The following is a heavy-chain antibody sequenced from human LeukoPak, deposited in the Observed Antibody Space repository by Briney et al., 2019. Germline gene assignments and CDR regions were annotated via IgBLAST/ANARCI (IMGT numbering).Heavy chain of an antibody. V-gene: IGHV4-30-4*08. CDR3: ARLYLIEDYDFWSGYSESMDV. CDR1: GGSISSGDYY. D-gene: IGHD3-3*01. J-gene: IGHJ6*03. Sequence: SQTLSLTCTVSGGSISSGDYYWSWIRQPPGKGLEWIGYIYYSGSTYYNPSLKSRVTISVDTSKNQFSLKLSSVTAADTAVYYCARLYLIEDYDFWSGYSESMDVWGKGTTVTVSS. CDR2: IYYSGST.